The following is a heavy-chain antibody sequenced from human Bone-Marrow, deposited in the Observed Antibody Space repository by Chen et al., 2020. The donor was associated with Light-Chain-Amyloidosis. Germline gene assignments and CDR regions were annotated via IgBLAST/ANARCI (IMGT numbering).Heavy chain of an antibody. D-gene: IGHD1-20*01. CDR1: GFTFSSYW. CDR2: INSDGSST. J-gene: IGHJ4*02. Sequence: EVQLVESGGGLVQPGGSLRLSCAASGFTFSSYWIHWVRQAPGKGLVWVSRINSDGSSTSYADSGKGRFTISRDNAKNTLYLQMSSLRAEDTAVYYCTTQGVITGMRYWGQGTLVTVSS. V-gene: IGHV3-74*01. CDR3: TTQGVITGMRY.